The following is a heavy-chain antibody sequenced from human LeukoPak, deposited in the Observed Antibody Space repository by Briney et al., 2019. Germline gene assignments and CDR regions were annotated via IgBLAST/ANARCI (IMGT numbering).Heavy chain of an antibody. CDR3: ARDLYYGEAFYYYYYYMDV. Sequence: GGSLRLSCAASGFTFSSYWMHWVRQAPGKGLVWVSRINSDGSSTSYADSVKGRFTISRDNAKNSLYLQMNSLRAEDTAVYYCARDLYYGEAFYYYYYYMDVWGKGTTVTVSS. CDR1: GFTFSSYW. V-gene: IGHV3-74*01. J-gene: IGHJ6*03. D-gene: IGHD1-26*01. CDR2: INSDGSST.